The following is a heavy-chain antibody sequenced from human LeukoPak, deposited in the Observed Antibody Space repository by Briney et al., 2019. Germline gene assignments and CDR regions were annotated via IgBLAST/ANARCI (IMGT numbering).Heavy chain of an antibody. J-gene: IGHJ3*02. D-gene: IGHD1-26*01. CDR3: TSGESGGPARATFDI. Sequence: SETMSLTCTVSGGSISSYYWSWIRQPPGKGLEWIAYIYYSGSTNFNPSLKSRVTISVDTSKNQFSLNLSSVTAADTAMYCCTSGESGGPARATFDIWGQGTMVTVSS. CDR2: IYYSGST. CDR1: GGSISSYY. V-gene: IGHV4-59*01.